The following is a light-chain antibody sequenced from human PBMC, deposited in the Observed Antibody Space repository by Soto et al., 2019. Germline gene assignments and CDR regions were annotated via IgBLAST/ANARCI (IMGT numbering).Light chain of an antibody. Sequence: EIVMTQSPATLSVSPGERATLSCRASQSISSNLAWYQQKPGQAPRLLISAASTRAPGVPARFSGSGSGTEFTLTISSLQSEDCAAYYCQQYNDWPTWTFGQGTKVEIK. J-gene: IGKJ1*01. V-gene: IGKV3-15*01. CDR2: AAS. CDR3: QQYNDWPTWT. CDR1: QSISSN.